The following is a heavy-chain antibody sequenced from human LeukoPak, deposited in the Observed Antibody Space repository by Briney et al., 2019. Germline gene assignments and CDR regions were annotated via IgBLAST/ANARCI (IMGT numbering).Heavy chain of an antibody. V-gene: IGHV4-4*07. J-gene: IGHJ4*02. Sequence: NPSETLSLTCTVSGGSISSYYWSWIRQPAGKGLEWIGRIYTSGSTDYNPSLKSRVTISKDTSKNEFSLKLSSVTAADTAVYYCARDSPPAYCSGGSCYFDYWGQGTLVTVSS. CDR3: ARDSPPAYCSGGSCYFDY. CDR2: IYTSGST. D-gene: IGHD2-15*01. CDR1: GGSISSYY.